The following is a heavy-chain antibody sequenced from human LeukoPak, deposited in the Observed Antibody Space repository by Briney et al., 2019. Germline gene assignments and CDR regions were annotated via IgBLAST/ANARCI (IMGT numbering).Heavy chain of an antibody. J-gene: IGHJ4*02. CDR2: INSDGSSI. D-gene: IGHD2-2*01. V-gene: IGHV3-74*01. Sequence: GGSLRLSCAASGFTFSSHWMHWVRQAPGKGLVWVSRINSDGSSISYADSVKGRFTISRDNAKNTLYLQMNSLRAEDTAMYYCGRGPPNSGSYSTNWGQGTLVTVSS. CDR3: GRGPPNSGSYSTN. CDR1: GFTFSSHW.